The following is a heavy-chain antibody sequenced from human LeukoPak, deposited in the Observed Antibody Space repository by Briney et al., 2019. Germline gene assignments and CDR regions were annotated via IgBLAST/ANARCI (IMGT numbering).Heavy chain of an antibody. V-gene: IGHV3-74*01. CDR1: GFTSSKYW. CDR2: INTEGGII. CDR3: ARVSYSSGWYGANYHYYGVDV. D-gene: IGHD6-19*01. J-gene: IGHJ6*02. Sequence: RSGGSLRLSCEASGFTSSKYWMHWVRQAPGKGLLCVSRINTEGGIIDYADSVKGRFTISRDNAKNTLYLQLNSLRAEDTAVYYCARVSYSSGWYGANYHYYGVDVWGQGTTVTVSS.